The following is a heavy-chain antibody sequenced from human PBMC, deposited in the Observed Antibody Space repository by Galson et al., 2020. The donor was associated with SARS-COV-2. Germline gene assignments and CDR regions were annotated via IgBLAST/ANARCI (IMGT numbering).Heavy chain of an antibody. CDR2: FDPDDGET. CDR1: GYTHTELS. J-gene: IGHJ5*02. Sequence: ASVQVSCKVSGYTHTELSIHWVRQPPGKGLEWMGGFDPDDGETIYAQKFQGRVTMTEDTSTDTAYMELSSLGSEDTAVYYCATGPGDGVPFWFDPGGQGTLLAVSS. CDR3: ATGPGDGVPFWFDP. V-gene: IGHV1-24*01. D-gene: IGHD4-17*01.